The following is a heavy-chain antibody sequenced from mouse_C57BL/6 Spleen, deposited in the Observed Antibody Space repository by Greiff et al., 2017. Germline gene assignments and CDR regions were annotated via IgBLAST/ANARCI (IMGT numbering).Heavy chain of an antibody. J-gene: IGHJ3*01. CDR1: GYSFTGYY. CDR2: INPSTGGT. Sequence: EVQLQESGPELVKPGASVKISCKASGYSFTGYYMNWVKQSPEKSLEWIGEINPSTGGTTYNQKFKAKATLTVDKSSSTAYMQLKSLTSEDSAVYYCAPLYYDYDAFAYWGQGTLVTVSA. V-gene: IGHV1-42*01. D-gene: IGHD2-4*01. CDR3: APLYYDYDAFAY.